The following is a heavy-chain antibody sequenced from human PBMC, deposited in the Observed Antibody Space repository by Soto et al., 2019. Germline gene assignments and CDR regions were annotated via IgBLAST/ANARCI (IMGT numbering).Heavy chain of an antibody. D-gene: IGHD6-19*01. CDR1: GGTFSNYV. CDR2: ISANNGET. Sequence: ASVKVSCKASGGTFSNYVVNWVRQAPGQGLEWMGWISANNGETNYAQKLQGRVTMTADTSTSTAYMELRSLRSDDTAVYYCAAEADSSGWDDAFDIWGQGTMVTVSS. J-gene: IGHJ3*02. V-gene: IGHV1-18*01. CDR3: AAEADSSGWDDAFDI.